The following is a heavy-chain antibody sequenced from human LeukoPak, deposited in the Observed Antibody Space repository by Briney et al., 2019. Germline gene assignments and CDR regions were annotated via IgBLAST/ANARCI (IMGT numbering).Heavy chain of an antibody. J-gene: IGHJ6*03. CDR2: INSDGSST. Sequence: PGGSLRLSCSASGFTFTNYGMSWVRQAPGKGLVWVSRINSDGSSTSYADSVKGRFTISRDNAKNTLYLQMNSLRAEDTAVYYCAREFLDNYYYYMDVWGKGTTVTVSS. V-gene: IGHV3-74*01. D-gene: IGHD2-2*03. CDR3: AREFLDNYYYYMDV. CDR1: GFTFTNYG.